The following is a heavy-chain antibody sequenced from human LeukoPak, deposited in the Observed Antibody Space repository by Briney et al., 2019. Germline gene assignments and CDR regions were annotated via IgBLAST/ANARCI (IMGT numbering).Heavy chain of an antibody. J-gene: IGHJ4*02. CDR3: ARRGSSWSYFDF. D-gene: IGHD6-13*01. CDR1: GGSFSGDS. Sequence: SETLSLTCAVYGGSFSGDSWSWIRQPPGRGLEWIAYIHHSGSTNYNPSLKSRVTISVDTSKSQFSLKLSSVTAADTAVYYCARRGSSWSYFDFWGQGTLVTVSS. V-gene: IGHV4-59*08. CDR2: IHHSGST.